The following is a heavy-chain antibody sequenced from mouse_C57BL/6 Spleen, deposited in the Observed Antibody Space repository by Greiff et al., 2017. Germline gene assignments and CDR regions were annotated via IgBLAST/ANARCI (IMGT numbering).Heavy chain of an antibody. CDR2: INPNNGGT. V-gene: IGHV1-18*01. CDR3: ARSNGSSYGYAMDY. D-gene: IGHD1-1*01. Sequence: EVKLQQSGPELVKPGASVKIPCKASGYTFTDYNMDWVKQSHGKSLEWIGDINPNNGGTIYNQKFKGKATLTVDKASSTAYMELRSLTSEDTAVYYWARSNGSSYGYAMDYWGQGTSVTVSS. CDR1: GYTFTDYN. J-gene: IGHJ4*01.